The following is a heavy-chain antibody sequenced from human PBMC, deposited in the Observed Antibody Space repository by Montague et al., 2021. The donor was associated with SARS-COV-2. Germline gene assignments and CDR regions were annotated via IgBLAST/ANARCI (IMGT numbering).Heavy chain of an antibody. V-gene: IGHV3-11*05. CDR1: GFTFSGYY. CDR3: ARALVVTAGGEFNY. D-gene: IGHD2-21*02. CDR2: ISSSSSYT. Sequence: SLRLSCAASGFTFSGYYMSWIRQAPGKGLEWVSYISSSSSYTNYADSVKGRFTISRDNAKNSLYPQMNSLRAEDTAVYYCARALVVTAGGEFNYWGQGTLVTVSS. J-gene: IGHJ4*02.